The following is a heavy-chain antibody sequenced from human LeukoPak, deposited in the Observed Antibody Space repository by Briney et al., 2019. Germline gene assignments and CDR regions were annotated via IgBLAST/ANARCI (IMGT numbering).Heavy chain of an antibody. J-gene: IGHJ4*01. CDR3: ARVDPDSSSTLEVFDY. CDR1: GGSISSYY. V-gene: IGHV4-59*01. D-gene: IGHD6-6*01. Sequence: SGTLCLTCAVSGGSISSYYWSWIRQPPGKGLEWVGYIYYSGSTDYNASLKSRVTISVDTSKNQFTLKLSSVTAEDTAVYYCARVDPDSSSTLEVFDYWGHGTLVTASS. CDR2: IYYSGST.